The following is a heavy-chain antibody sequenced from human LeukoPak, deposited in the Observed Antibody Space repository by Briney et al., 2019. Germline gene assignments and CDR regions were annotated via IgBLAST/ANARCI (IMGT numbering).Heavy chain of an antibody. CDR3: ASDSFYDSGGYFCY. CDR2: IYYSGST. Sequence: PSETLSLTCTVSGGSISSTSYYWGWIRQPPGTGLEWIGNIYYSGSTYYNPSLKSRVTLSVDTSKNQFSLRLSSVTAADTAMYYCASDSFYDSGGYFCYWGQGTLVTVSS. D-gene: IGHD3-22*01. CDR1: GGSISSTSYY. J-gene: IGHJ4*02. V-gene: IGHV4-39*07.